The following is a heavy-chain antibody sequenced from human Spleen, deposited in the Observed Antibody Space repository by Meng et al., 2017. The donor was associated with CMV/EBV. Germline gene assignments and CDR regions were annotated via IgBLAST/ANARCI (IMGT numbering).Heavy chain of an antibody. CDR3: ARGPGYFDY. D-gene: IGHD2-8*02. Sequence: VQLVESGGGVVQPGRSLRLSCAASGFTVSSNYLNWVRQAPGKGLEWVSVIYSDGSTYYADSVKGRFTISRDNSKNTLYLQMNSLRAEDTAIYYCARGPGYFDYWGQGTLVTVSS. V-gene: IGHV3-66*01. CDR2: IYSDGST. CDR1: GFTVSSNY. J-gene: IGHJ4*02.